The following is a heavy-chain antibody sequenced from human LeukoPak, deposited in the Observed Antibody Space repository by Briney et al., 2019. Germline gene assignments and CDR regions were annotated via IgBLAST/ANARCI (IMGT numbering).Heavy chain of an antibody. D-gene: IGHD6-19*01. J-gene: IGHJ3*02. CDR3: AGDSSVDDAFDI. V-gene: IGHV3-66*01. CDR1: GFTVSSNY. CDR2: IYSGGST. Sequence: GGSLRLSCAASGFTVSSNYMSWVRQAPGKGLEWVSVIYSGGSTYYADSVKGRFTISRGNSKNTLYLQMNSLRAEDTAVYYCAGDSSVDDAFDIWGQGTMVTVSS.